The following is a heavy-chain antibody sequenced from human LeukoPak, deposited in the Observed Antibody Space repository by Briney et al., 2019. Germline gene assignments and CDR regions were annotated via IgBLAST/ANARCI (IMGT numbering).Heavy chain of an antibody. Sequence: ASVKVSCKASGYTFTSYGISWVRQAPGQGLEWMGWISAYNGNTNYAQKLQGRVTMTTDTSTSTAYMELRSLRSDDTAVYYCASGLYYYGSGSSQGVLVYWGQGTLVTVSS. D-gene: IGHD3-10*01. CDR3: ASGLYYYGSGSSQGVLVY. V-gene: IGHV1-18*01. CDR2: ISAYNGNT. CDR1: GYTFTSYG. J-gene: IGHJ4*02.